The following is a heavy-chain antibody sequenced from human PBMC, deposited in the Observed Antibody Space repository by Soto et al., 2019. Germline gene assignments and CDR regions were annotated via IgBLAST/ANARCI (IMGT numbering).Heavy chain of an antibody. CDR1: GGSISSSSYY. J-gene: IGHJ6*02. CDR3: ASQQLVHYYYGMDV. D-gene: IGHD6-13*01. V-gene: IGHV4-39*01. CDR2: IYYSGST. Sequence: QLQLQESGPGLVKPSETLSLTCTVSGGSISSSSYYWGWIRQPPGKGLEWIGSIYYSGSTYYNPSLKSRVPISVDTSKNQFSLKLSSVTAADTAMYYCASQQLVHYYYGMDVWGQGTTVTVSS.